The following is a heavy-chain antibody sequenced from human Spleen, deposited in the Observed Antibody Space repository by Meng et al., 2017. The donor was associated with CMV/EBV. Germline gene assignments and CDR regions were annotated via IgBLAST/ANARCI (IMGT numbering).Heavy chain of an antibody. CDR2: IIPIFGAA. V-gene: IGHV1-69*05. J-gene: IGHJ6*02. CDR1: GGTFSSYA. Sequence: SVKVSCKASGGTFSSYAISWVRQAPGQGLEWMGGIIPIFGAANYAQKFQGRVTITTDESTSTAYMELSSLRSEDTAVYYCARDGAKGVYYYYGMDVWGQGTTVTVSS. CDR3: ARDGAKGVYYYYGMDV. D-gene: IGHD4/OR15-4a*01.